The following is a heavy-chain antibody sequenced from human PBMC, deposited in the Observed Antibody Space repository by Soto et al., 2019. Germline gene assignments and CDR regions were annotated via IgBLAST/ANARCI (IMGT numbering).Heavy chain of an antibody. CDR1: GFSFGDYA. CDR3: TRGDYSNYYYYYGMDV. D-gene: IGHD4-4*01. Sequence: GSLRLSCTTSGFSFGDYAMSWVRQAPGQGLEWVGFIRSKPYGGTPEYAASVKGRFTVSRDDSKSIAYLQMNSLKTEDTAVYYCTRGDYSNYYYYYGMDVWGRGTTVTVSS. V-gene: IGHV3-49*04. CDR2: IRSKPYGGTP. J-gene: IGHJ6*02.